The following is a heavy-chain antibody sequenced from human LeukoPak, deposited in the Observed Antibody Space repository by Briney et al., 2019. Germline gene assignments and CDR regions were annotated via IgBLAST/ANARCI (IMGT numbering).Heavy chain of an antibody. CDR2: ISSSGSTI. Sequence: PGGSLRLSCAASGFTFSSYEMHWVRQAPGKGLEWVSYISSSGSTIYYADSAKGRFTISRDNAKNSLYLQMNSLRADDTAVYYCAELGITMIGGVWGKGTTVTISS. CDR3: AELGITMIGGV. V-gene: IGHV3-48*03. D-gene: IGHD3-10*02. CDR1: GFTFSSYE. J-gene: IGHJ6*04.